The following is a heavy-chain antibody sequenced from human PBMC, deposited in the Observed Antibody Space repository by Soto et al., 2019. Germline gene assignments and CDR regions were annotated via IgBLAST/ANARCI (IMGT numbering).Heavy chain of an antibody. D-gene: IGHD6-13*01. Sequence: GGSLRLSCAASGFSVSTNYMSWVRQAPGKGLEWVSVIYSGGSTYHADSVRGRFTISKHNPKNTLYLQMNNLRTEDTAIYYCATAFTAAFCDHWGQGVLVTVSS. CDR2: IYSGGST. J-gene: IGHJ5*02. CDR1: GFSVSTNY. CDR3: ATAFTAAFCDH. V-gene: IGHV3-53*04.